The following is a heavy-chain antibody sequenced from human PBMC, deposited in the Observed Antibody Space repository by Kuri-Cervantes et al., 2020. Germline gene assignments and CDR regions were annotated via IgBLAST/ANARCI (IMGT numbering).Heavy chain of an antibody. D-gene: IGHD6-6*01. V-gene: IGHV4-38-2*02. CDR1: GYSISSGYY. Sequence: SETLSLTCTVSGYSISSGYYWGWIRQPPGKGLEWIGSIYHSGSTYYNPSLKSRVTISVDTSKNQFSLKLSSVTAADTAVYYCARVGSSSSRPYFFDDWGQGTLVTVSS. CDR2: IYHSGST. CDR3: ARVGSSSSRPYFFDD. J-gene: IGHJ4*02.